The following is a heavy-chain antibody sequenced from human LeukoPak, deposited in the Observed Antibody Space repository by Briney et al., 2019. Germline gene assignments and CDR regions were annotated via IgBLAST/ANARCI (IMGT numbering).Heavy chain of an antibody. V-gene: IGHV3-23*01. J-gene: IGHJ3*02. CDR3: ARGRWVVRVWGNAFDI. Sequence: GGSLRLSCAASGFTFSSYAMSWVRQAPGKGLEWVSAISGSGGSTYYADSVKGRFTISRDNAKNSLYLQMNSLRAEDTAVYYCARGRWVVRVWGNAFDIWGQGTMVTVSS. CDR2: ISGSGGST. CDR1: GFTFSSYA. D-gene: IGHD3-16*01.